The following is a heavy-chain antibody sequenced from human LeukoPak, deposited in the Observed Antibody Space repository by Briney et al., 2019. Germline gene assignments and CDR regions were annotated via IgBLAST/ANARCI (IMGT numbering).Heavy chain of an antibody. CDR1: GYIYTNYG. D-gene: IGHD3-22*01. V-gene: IGHV1-18*01. Sequence: SVKVSCKASGYIYTNYGISWVRQAPGQGLEWMGWINGYNGKTQKAQKLQGRATMPTDTPTRTAYVELSRQTSNDTPVYYFARDGRRRYYCDRIGFYGSWFHPWVEGTLVTVSS. CDR3: ARDGRRRYYCDRIGFYGSWFHP. J-gene: IGHJ5*02. CDR2: INGYNGKT.